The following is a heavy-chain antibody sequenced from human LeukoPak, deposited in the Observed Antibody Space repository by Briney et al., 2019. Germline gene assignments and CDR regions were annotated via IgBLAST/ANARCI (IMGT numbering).Heavy chain of an antibody. CDR3: ARDLGQYYDTSDNWFDP. J-gene: IGHJ5*02. Sequence: GGSLRLSCAASGFTFSSYSMNWVRQAPGKGLEWVSSISSSSCYIYYADSVKGRFTISRDNAKNSLYLQMNSLRAEDTAVYYCARDLGQYYDTSDNWFDPWGQGTLVTVSS. CDR2: ISSSSCYI. V-gene: IGHV3-21*01. D-gene: IGHD3-22*01. CDR1: GFTFSSYS.